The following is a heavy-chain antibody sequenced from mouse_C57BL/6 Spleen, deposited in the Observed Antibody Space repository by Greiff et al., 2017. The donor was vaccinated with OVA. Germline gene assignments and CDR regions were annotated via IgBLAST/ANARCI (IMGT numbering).Heavy chain of an antibody. V-gene: IGHV5-4*01. Sequence: EVKVVESGGGLVKPGGSLKLSCAASGFTFSSYAMSWVRQTPEKRLEWVATISDGGSYTYYPDNVKGRFTISRDNAKNNLYLQMSHLKSEDTAMYYCARESGNYVYFDYWGQGTTLTVSS. CDR3: ARESGNYVYFDY. D-gene: IGHD2-1*01. J-gene: IGHJ2*01. CDR1: GFTFSSYA. CDR2: ISDGGSYT.